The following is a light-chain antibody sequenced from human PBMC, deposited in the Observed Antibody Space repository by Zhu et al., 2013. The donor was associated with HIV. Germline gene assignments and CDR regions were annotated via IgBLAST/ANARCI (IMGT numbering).Light chain of an antibody. J-gene: IGKJ4*01. V-gene: IGKV3-20*01. CDR3: QQFGSSPLT. CDR2: GAS. CDR1: HTVRNNY. Sequence: EIVLTQSPDTLSLSPGEKATLSCRASHTVRNNYLAWFLQKPGQAPRLVIHGASRRATGISDRISGSGSGTDFTLTISRLEPEDFAVYYCQQFGSSPLTFGGGTNVELK.